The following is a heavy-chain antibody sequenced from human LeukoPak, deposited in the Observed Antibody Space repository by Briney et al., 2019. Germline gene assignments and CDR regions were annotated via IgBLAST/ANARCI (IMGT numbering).Heavy chain of an antibody. Sequence: YLDTVEIRFTITRDNARNSLHLQMNSLSAENTAIYYCARGYYYSGTYNLCFFDYWGQGTLVTVSS. J-gene: IGHJ4*02. D-gene: IGHD3-10*01. CDR3: ARGYYYSGTYNLCFFDY. V-gene: IGHV3-7*01.